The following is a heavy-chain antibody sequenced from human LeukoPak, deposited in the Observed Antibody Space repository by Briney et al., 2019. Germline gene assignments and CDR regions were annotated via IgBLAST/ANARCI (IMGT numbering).Heavy chain of an antibody. D-gene: IGHD3-3*01. CDR3: ARLFWSGFVYFDY. J-gene: IGHJ4*02. Sequence: SETLSLTCTVSGGSISSGGYYWSWIRQPPGKGLEWIGYIYYSGSTDSNPSLKSRVTISVDRSKNQFSLKLSSVTAADTAVYYCARLFWSGFVYFDYWGQGTLVTVSS. CDR2: IYYSGST. CDR1: GGSISSGGYY. V-gene: IGHV4-30-2*01.